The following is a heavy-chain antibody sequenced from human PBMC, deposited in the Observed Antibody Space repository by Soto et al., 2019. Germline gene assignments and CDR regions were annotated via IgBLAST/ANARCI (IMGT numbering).Heavy chain of an antibody. CDR3: AREAEQQLAHFQH. Sequence: QVQLVESGGGVVQPGRSLRRSCAASGFTFSSYAMHWVRQAPGKGLEWVAVISYDGSTKYYADSVKGRFTISRDNSKNPLYLQMNSLRAEDTAVYYCAREAEQQLAHFQHWGQGTLVPVSS. J-gene: IGHJ1*01. D-gene: IGHD6-13*01. CDR1: GFTFSSYA. CDR2: ISYDGSTK. V-gene: IGHV3-30-3*01.